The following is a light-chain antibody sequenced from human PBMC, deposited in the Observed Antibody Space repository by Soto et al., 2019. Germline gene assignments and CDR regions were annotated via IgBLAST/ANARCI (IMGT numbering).Light chain of an antibody. CDR2: WAS. J-gene: IGKJ1*01. Sequence: DIVMTQSPDSLAVSLGERATINCKSSQSVLYSSNNKKYLAWYQQRPGQPPNLLIYWASTRESGVPDRFSGSGSWTDFTLTISSLQAEDVVSYYCQQYFSFPWTFGQGTKVEIK. CDR3: QQYFSFPWT. CDR1: QSVLYSSNNKKY. V-gene: IGKV4-1*01.